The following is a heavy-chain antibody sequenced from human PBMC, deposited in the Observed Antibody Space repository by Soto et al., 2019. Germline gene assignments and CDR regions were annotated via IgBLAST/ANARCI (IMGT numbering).Heavy chain of an antibody. CDR2: IYYSGST. CDR1: GGSISSYY. Sequence: PSETLSLTCTVSGGSISSYYWSWIRQPPGKGLEWIGYIYYSGSTNYNPSLKSRVTISVDTSKNQFSLKLSSVTAADTAVYYCARGDYDFWSGPREFDYWGQGTLVTVSS. CDR3: ARGDYDFWSGPREFDY. J-gene: IGHJ4*02. D-gene: IGHD3-3*01. V-gene: IGHV4-59*01.